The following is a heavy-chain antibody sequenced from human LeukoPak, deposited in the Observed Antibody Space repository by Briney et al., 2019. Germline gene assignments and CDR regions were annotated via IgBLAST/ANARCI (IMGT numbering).Heavy chain of an antibody. V-gene: IGHV2-5*02. CDR3: AHRRDWGSDFDY. CDR1: GGSISISSYY. D-gene: IGHD7-27*01. Sequence: TLSLTCTVSGGSISISSYYCGWIRQPPAKALEWLALIYWDDDKHYSPSLKSSLTITKDTSKNQVVLTMTNMDPVDTATYYCAHRRDWGSDFDYWGQGTLVTVSS. CDR2: IYWDDDK. J-gene: IGHJ4*02.